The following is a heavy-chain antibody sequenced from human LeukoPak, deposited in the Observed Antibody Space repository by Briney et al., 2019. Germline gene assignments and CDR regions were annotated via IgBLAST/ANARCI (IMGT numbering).Heavy chain of an antibody. Sequence: PGGSLGLSCAASGFTFSSCGFNWVRQAPGKGLEWVSSIGPTGTDRYYADSVRGRFTISRDNAKNSMYLQMESLRDEDTAVYYCATETIGRHYDYWGQGTLLTVSS. J-gene: IGHJ4*02. CDR3: ATETIGRHYDY. D-gene: IGHD1-14*01. V-gene: IGHV3-21*01. CDR1: GFTFSSCG. CDR2: IGPTGTDR.